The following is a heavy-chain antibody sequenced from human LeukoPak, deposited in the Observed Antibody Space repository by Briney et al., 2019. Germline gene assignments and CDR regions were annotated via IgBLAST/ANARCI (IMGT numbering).Heavy chain of an antibody. D-gene: IGHD6-13*01. CDR2: IWYDGSNK. Sequence: GRSLRLSCAASGFTFSSYGMHWVRQAPGKGLEWVAVIWYDGSNKYYADSVKGRFTISRDNSKNTLYLQMNSLRAEDTAVYYCAGAAAANFWFDPWGQGTLVTVSS. V-gene: IGHV3-33*01. J-gene: IGHJ5*02. CDR1: GFTFSSYG. CDR3: AGAAAANFWFDP.